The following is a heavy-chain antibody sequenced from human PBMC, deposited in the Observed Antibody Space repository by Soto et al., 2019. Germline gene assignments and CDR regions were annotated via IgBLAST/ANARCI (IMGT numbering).Heavy chain of an antibody. D-gene: IGHD3-22*01. CDR2: ISGSGGST. V-gene: IGHV3-23*01. CDR1: GFTFSSYA. J-gene: IGHJ3*02. Sequence: EGSLRLSCAASGFTFSSYAMSWVRQAPGKGLEWVSAISGSGGSTYYADSVKGRFTISRDNSKNTLYLQMNSLRAEDTAVYYCAKDLSGKITMIVVVSVAFYIWGQGTMVTVSS. CDR3: AKDLSGKITMIVVVSVAFYI.